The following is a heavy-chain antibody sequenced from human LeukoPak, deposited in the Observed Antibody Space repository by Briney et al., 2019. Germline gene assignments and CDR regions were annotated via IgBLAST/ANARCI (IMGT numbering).Heavy chain of an antibody. CDR3: ARVGGSSNFDY. Sequence: GASVKVSCTSSGYTFTSFGVTWVRQAPGQGHEWMGWITTYHVNTKYAQKFHGRVTMTTDTSTSTVYMELRSLTSDDTAVYYCARVGGSSNFDYWGQGTPVTVSS. V-gene: IGHV1-18*01. D-gene: IGHD1-26*01. J-gene: IGHJ4*02. CDR1: GYTFTSFG. CDR2: ITTYHVNT.